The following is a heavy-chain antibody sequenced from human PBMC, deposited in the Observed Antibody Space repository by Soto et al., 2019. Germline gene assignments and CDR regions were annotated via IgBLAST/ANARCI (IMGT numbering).Heavy chain of an antibody. CDR2: VEHSGNI. V-gene: IGHV4-34*01. J-gene: IGHJ3*01. CDR3: ARGRHFDFSSAYADSFDV. D-gene: IGHD3-3*01. Sequence: PSETLCIACVFYVGSLSVYYWCWFRQPPGKGLEWIGEVEHSGNINYNPSLKTRLTVSVDTSKNQFSLKLSSMTAADTAMYYCARGRHFDFSSAYADSFDVWGQGTMVTVSS. CDR1: VGSLSVYY.